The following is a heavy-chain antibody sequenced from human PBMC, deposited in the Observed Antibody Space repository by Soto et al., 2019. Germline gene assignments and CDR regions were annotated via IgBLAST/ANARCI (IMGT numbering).Heavy chain of an antibody. CDR3: ARDDGSGGSCYGVPMDV. CDR2: IHSDGST. V-gene: IGHV3-66*01. CDR1: GFTVSSNY. D-gene: IGHD2-15*01. Sequence: PWWCLRLSCASSGFTVSSNYMSWVRQTPGKGLEWVSVIHSDGSTYYADSVKGRFTISRDNSKNTLYLQMNSLRAEDTAVYYCARDDGSGGSCYGVPMDVWGKGTTVTVSS. J-gene: IGHJ6*03.